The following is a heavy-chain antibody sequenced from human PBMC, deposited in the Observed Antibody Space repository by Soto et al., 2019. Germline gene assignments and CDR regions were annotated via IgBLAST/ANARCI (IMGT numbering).Heavy chain of an antibody. CDR3: ARVEGYCSGDSRYGWFEP. CDR2: ISGYSDNT. CDR1: GYTFTTFG. J-gene: IGHJ5*02. V-gene: IGHV1-18*01. D-gene: IGHD2-15*01. Sequence: ASVKVSCKASGYTFTTFGISWVRQAPGQGLEWMGWISGYSDNTNYAQKLQGRVTMTTDTSTNTAYMELRSLRSDDTAVYYCARVEGYCSGDSRYGWFEPWGQGTLVTVSS.